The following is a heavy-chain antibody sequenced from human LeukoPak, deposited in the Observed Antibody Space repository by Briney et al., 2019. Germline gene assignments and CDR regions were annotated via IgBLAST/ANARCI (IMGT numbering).Heavy chain of an antibody. V-gene: IGHV4-59*11. D-gene: IGHD6-13*01. J-gene: IGHJ4*02. Sequence: KPSETLSLTCTVSGGPIDRHYWSWIRQPPGKGLEWIGYVFYPGSTNYNPSLKSRVTMSLDTSRDQFSLRLTSVTAADTAIYYCASRPAGSTWYGVFDYWSQGTLVTVSS. CDR3: ASRPAGSTWYGVFDY. CDR2: VFYPGST. CDR1: GGPIDRHY.